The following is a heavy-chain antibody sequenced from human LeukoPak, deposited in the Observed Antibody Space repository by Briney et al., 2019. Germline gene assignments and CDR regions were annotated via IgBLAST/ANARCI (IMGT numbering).Heavy chain of an antibody. CDR3: AKLPYDIFVSYYFDY. D-gene: IGHD3-9*01. CDR1: GFTFNTYA. Sequence: AGGSLRLSCVVSGFTFNTYAMTWVRQAPGKGLEWVSAISGSGNSTFYADSIKGRFTISRDNSKETLYLQMNSLRAEDTAVYYCAKLPYDIFVSYYFDYWGQGTLVTVSA. CDR2: ISGSGNST. J-gene: IGHJ4*02. V-gene: IGHV3-23*01.